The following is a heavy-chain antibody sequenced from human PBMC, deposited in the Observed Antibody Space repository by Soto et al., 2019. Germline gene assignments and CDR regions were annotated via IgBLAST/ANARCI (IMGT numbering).Heavy chain of an antibody. CDR3: ARLSSRHGFTSLDY. CDR2: IFPGDSDT. Sequence: PGESLKISCEGSGYTFTSYWIGWVRQMPGKGLEWMGIIFPGDSDTRYSPSFEGQVTISADMSVSTAYLHWSGLKASDTAMYFCARLSSRHGFTSLDYWGQGTLVTVSS. V-gene: IGHV5-51*01. J-gene: IGHJ4*02. D-gene: IGHD2-2*01. CDR1: GYTFTSYW.